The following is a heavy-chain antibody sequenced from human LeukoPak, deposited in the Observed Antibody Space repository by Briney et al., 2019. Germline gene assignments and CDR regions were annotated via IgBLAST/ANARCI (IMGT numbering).Heavy chain of an antibody. J-gene: IGHJ6*02. CDR1: GSTFSSYA. Sequence: GGSLRLSCAASGSTFSSYATSWVRQAPGKGLEWVSAISGSGGSTYYADSVKGRFTISRDNSKNTLYLQMNSLRAEDTAVYYCAKGSVVPAARRVYYYYYGMDVWGQGTTVTVSS. D-gene: IGHD2-2*01. CDR3: AKGSVVPAARRVYYYYYGMDV. CDR2: ISGSGGST. V-gene: IGHV3-23*01.